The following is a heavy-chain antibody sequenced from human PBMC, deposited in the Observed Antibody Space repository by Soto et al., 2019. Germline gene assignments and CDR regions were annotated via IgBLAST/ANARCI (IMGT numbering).Heavy chain of an antibody. D-gene: IGHD2-2*01. CDR1: GFTFDDYA. Sequence: VQLVESGGGLVLPGTSLRLSCAASGFTFDDYAMHWVRQAPGKGLEWVSGISWNSDTVVYADSVKGRFTISRDNAKNSLYLQMNSLRPEDRALLYCPKSLRRQRLTGWILVLDIWGRGQWSPFPQ. CDR3: PKSLRRQRLTGWILVLDI. V-gene: IGHV3-9*01. J-gene: IGHJ3*02. CDR2: ISWNSDTV.